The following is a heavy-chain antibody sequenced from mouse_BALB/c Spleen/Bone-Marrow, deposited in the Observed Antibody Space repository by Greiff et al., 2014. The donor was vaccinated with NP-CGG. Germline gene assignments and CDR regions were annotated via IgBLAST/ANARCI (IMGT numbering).Heavy chain of an antibody. CDR2: INPSNGRT. CDR3: ARYATATYWFAY. J-gene: IGHJ3*01. D-gene: IGHD1-2*01. Sequence: QVQLQQSGAELVKPGASVKLSCKASGYTFTSYWMHWVKQRPGQGLEWIGEINPSNGRTNYNEKFKSKATLTVDKFSSTAYMQLSSLTSEDSAVYYCARYATATYWFAYWGQGTLVTVSA. CDR1: GYTFTSYW. V-gene: IGHV1S81*02.